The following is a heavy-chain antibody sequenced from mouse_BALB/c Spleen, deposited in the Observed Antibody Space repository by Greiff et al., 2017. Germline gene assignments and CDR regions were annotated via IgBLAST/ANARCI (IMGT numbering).Heavy chain of an antibody. J-gene: IGHJ4*01. V-gene: IGHV5-6-3*01. Sequence: EVQLQESGGGLVQPGGSLKLSCAASGFTFSSYGMSWVRQTPDKRLELVATINSNGGSTYYPDSVKGRFTISRDNAKNTLYLQMSSLKSEDTAMYYCARDPLYGSSSLYAMDYWGQGTSVTVSS. CDR3: ARDPLYGSSSLYAMDY. CDR2: INSNGGST. D-gene: IGHD1-1*01. CDR1: GFTFSSYG.